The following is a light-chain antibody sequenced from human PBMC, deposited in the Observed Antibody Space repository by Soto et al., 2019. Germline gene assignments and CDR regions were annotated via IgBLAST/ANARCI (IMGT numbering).Light chain of an antibody. CDR1: SWHSSYA. CDR3: QTWGTGIQV. Sequence: QLVLTQSPSASASLGASVKLTCTLSSWHSSYAIAWHQQQPEKGPRYLMKLNSDGSHSKGDGCPDRFSGSSSGAERYLTISSLQSGDEADYYCQTWGTGIQVFGTGAKLTVL. J-gene: IGLJ1*01. V-gene: IGLV4-69*01. CDR2: LNSDGSH.